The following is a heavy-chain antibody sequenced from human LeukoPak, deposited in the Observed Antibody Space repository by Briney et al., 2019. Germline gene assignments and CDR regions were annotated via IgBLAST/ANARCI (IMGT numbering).Heavy chain of an antibody. CDR1: GGTFSSYA. CDR3: ARDRAARGVGDQSDY. D-gene: IGHD2-21*01. CDR2: IIPIFGTA. Sequence: SVKVSCRASGGTFSSYAISWVRQARGQGLEWMGGIIPIFGTANYAQKFQGRVTITADESTSTAYMELSSLRSEDTAVYYCARDRAARGVGDQSDYWGQGTLVTVSS. J-gene: IGHJ4*02. V-gene: IGHV1-69*13.